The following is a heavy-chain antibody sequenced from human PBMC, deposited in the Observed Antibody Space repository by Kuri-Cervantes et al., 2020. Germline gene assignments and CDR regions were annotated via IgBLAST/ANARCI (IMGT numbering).Heavy chain of an antibody. CDR3: ARDHIVLGVDL. J-gene: IGHJ2*01. CDR1: GYTFSGYY. Sequence: ASVKVSCKASGYTFSGYYMHWVRQAPGQGLEWMGWINPSSGATNYAQEFQGRVTVTRDTSISTAYMELSSLRSDDTAVYYCARDHIVLGVDLWGRGTLVTVSS. V-gene: IGHV1-2*02. CDR2: INPSSGAT. D-gene: IGHD2-8*01.